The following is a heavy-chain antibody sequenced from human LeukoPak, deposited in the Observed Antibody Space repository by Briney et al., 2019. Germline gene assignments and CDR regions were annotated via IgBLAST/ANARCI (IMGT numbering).Heavy chain of an antibody. Sequence: GASVKVSCKASGYTFTSYGISWVRQAPGQGLEWMGWISAYNGNTNSAQKLQGRVTMTTDTSTSTAYMELRSLRSDDTAVYYCARPYYYGSGSYWNYWGQGTLVTVSS. V-gene: IGHV1-18*01. J-gene: IGHJ4*02. D-gene: IGHD3-10*01. CDR2: ISAYNGNT. CDR3: ARPYYYGSGSYWNY. CDR1: GYTFTSYG.